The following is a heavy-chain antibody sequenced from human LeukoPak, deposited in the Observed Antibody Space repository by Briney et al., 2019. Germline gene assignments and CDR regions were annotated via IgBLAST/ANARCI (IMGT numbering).Heavy chain of an antibody. Sequence: GGSLRLSCAASGFNFSSYWMHWVRQAPGKGLVWVSRTNSDGSSTSYADSVKGRFTISRDNAKNTLYLQMNSLRAEDTAVYYCAKDIVAAGLFFDYWGQGILVTVSS. J-gene: IGHJ4*02. CDR1: GFNFSSYW. D-gene: IGHD6-13*01. CDR3: AKDIVAAGLFFDY. CDR2: TNSDGSST. V-gene: IGHV3-74*01.